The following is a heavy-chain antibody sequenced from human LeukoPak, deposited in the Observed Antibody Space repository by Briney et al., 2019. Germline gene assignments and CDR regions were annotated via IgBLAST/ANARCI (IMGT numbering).Heavy chain of an antibody. CDR3: ARTIAVAGTKDY. D-gene: IGHD6-19*01. CDR1: GYTFTGYC. CDR2: INPNSGGT. Sequence: ASVKVSCKASGYTFTGYCMHWVRQAPGQGLEWMGWINPNSGGTNYAQKFQGRVTMTRDTSISTAYMELSRLRSDDTAVYYCARTIAVAGTKDYWGQGTLVTVSS. V-gene: IGHV1-2*02. J-gene: IGHJ4*02.